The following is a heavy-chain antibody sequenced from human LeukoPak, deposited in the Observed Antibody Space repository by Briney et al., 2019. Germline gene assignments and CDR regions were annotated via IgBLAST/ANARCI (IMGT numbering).Heavy chain of an antibody. J-gene: IGHJ6*03. CDR3: SSHSRSGHFYFYYMVV. CDR1: GVSITGTSY. V-gene: IGHV4-39*01. Sequence: PSETLSLTCTVSGVSITGTSYWGWIRQPPGKGLEWIGSIYYNGDTSYNPSLSSRVTISVDTSKNQFSLKLNSVTAADTAVYYCSSHSRSGHFYFYYMVVWGKGTTVTVSS. D-gene: IGHD6-6*01. CDR2: IYYNGDT.